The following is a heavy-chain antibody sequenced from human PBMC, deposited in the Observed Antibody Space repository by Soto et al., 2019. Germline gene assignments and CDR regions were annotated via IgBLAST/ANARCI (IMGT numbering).Heavy chain of an antibody. CDR1: GGSISSYY. D-gene: IGHD2-15*01. V-gene: IGHV4-59*01. Sequence: PSETLSLTCTVSGGSISSYYWSWIRQPPGKGLEWIGYIYYSGSTNYNPSLKSRVTISVDTSKNQFSLKLSSVTAADTAVYYCARSKLLHGYWFDHWGQGTLVTVS. J-gene: IGHJ5*02. CDR3: ARSKLLHGYWFDH. CDR2: IYYSGST.